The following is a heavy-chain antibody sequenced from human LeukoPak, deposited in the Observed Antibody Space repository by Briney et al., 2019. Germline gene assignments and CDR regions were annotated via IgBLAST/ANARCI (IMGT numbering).Heavy chain of an antibody. Sequence: SETLSLTCTVSGGSISSSSYYWGWIRQPPGKELEWIGSIYYSGSTYYNPSLKSRVTISVDTSKNQFSLKLSSVTAADTAVYYCASTRDTAMVTALDYWGQGTLVTVSS. D-gene: IGHD5-18*01. CDR3: ASTRDTAMVTALDY. V-gene: IGHV4-39*01. J-gene: IGHJ4*02. CDR2: IYYSGST. CDR1: GGSISSSSYY.